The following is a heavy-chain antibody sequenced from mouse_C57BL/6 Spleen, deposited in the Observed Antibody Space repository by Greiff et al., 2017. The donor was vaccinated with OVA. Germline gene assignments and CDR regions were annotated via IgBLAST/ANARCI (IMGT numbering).Heavy chain of an antibody. CDR3: SRNWDVGYFDY. J-gene: IGHJ2*01. Sequence: QVQLQQPGAELVKPGASVKLSCKASGYTFTSYWMHWVKQRPGQGLEWIGMIPPNSGSTNYNEKFKSKATLTVDKSSSTAYMQLSSLTSADSSVYYCSRNWDVGYFDYWGQGTTLTVSS. CDR2: IPPNSGST. D-gene: IGHD4-1*01. CDR1: GYTFTSYW. V-gene: IGHV1-64*01.